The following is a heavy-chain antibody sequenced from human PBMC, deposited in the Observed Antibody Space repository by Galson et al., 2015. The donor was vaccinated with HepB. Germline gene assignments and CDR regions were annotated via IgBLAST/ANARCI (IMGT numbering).Heavy chain of an antibody. CDR3: ARVSWHFWSGATYDYYYYRDV. D-gene: IGHD3-3*02. Sequence: TLSLTCTVSGDSITSGGHYWNWIRQPAGKGLEWIGRIYPNGNTDYKPSLKSRVTMSVDTSKNQFSLRLRSVTAADTAVYYCARVSWHFWSGATYDYYYYRDVWGKGTTVTVSS. J-gene: IGHJ6*03. CDR2: IYPNGNT. V-gene: IGHV4-61*02. CDR1: GDSITSGGHY.